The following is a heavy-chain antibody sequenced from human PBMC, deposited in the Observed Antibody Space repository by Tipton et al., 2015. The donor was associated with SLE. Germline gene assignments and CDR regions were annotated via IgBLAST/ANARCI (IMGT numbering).Heavy chain of an antibody. J-gene: IGHJ3*02. CDR3: ARAFRLGLDSFDI. D-gene: IGHD3/OR15-3a*01. CDR2: IETDGRST. CDR1: GFSFSSYY. Sequence: SLRLSCAASGFSFSSYYMNGVRQVPGKGLAWVSRIETDGRSTAYADSVKGRFTVSRDNAQDTLFLQMNSLRAEDSGVYYCARAFRLGLDSFDIWGQGTTVTVSA. V-gene: IGHV3-74*01.